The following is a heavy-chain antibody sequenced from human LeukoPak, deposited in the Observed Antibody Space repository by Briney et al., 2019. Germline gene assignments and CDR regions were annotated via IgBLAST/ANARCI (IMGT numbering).Heavy chain of an antibody. CDR1: GFTFDDFA. V-gene: IGHV3-43D*03. D-gene: IGHD3-10*01. CDR2: ISWDGGST. J-gene: IGHJ4*02. Sequence: GGSLRLSCAASGFTFDDFAMHWVRQAPGKGLEWVSVISWDGGSTYYADSVKGRFTISRDNSKNSLYLQMNSLRAEDTALYYCAKDNYGSGSYFEDWGQGTLVTVSS. CDR3: AKDNYGSGSYFED.